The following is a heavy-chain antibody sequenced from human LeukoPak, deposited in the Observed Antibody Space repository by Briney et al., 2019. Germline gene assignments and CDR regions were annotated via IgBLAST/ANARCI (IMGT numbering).Heavy chain of an antibody. D-gene: IGHD3-10*01. Sequence: SETLSLTCTVSGDSISSYYWSWLRQPPGKGLEWIGHVYYSGRTTYNPSLRSRLTISVDTSTSQLSLKLSSVTAADTAVYYCARRKPTGSYPLELWGQGTLVTVSS. V-gene: IGHV4-59*08. CDR1: GDSISSYY. J-gene: IGHJ4*02. CDR3: ARRKPTGSYPLEL. CDR2: VYYSGRT.